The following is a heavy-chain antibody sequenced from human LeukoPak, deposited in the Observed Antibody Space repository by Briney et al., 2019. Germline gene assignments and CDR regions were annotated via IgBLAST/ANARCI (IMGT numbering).Heavy chain of an antibody. CDR3: ARVLWFGELLTSWYFDL. D-gene: IGHD3-10*01. CDR1: GFTFSSYW. CDR2: IDSDGSSA. Sequence: GGSLRLSCAASGFTFSSYWMHWVRHAPGKGLVWVSRIDSDGSSASYAESVKGRFTISRDNAKNTLYLQLNSLRAEDTAVYYCARVLWFGELLTSWYFDLWGRGSLVTVSS. V-gene: IGHV3-74*01. J-gene: IGHJ2*01.